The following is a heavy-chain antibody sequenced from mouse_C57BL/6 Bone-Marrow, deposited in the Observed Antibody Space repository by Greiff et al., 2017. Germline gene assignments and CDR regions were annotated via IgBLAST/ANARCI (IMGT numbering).Heavy chain of an antibody. J-gene: IGHJ1*03. CDR1: GFTFSSYT. V-gene: IGHV5-9*01. D-gene: IGHD2-10*02. CDR3: ARQGYGNYSWYFDV. CDR2: ISGGGGNT. Sequence: EVHLVESGGGLVKPGGSLKLSCAASGFTFSSYTMSWVRQTPEKRLEWVATISGGGGNTYYPDSVKGRFTISRDNAKNTLYLQMSSLRSEDTALYYCARQGYGNYSWYFDVWGTGTTVTVSS.